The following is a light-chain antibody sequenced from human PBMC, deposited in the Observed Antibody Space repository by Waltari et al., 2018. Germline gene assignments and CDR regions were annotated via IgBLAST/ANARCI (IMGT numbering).Light chain of an antibody. Sequence: SYELTQPSSVSVSPGQTARITCSGDVLAKRYTRWFQQKPGQAPVLVIYKDSERPSGIPDRVSGSSSGTTVTLTISGAQVEDEADYYCYSVDDNKRVFGGGTKLTVL. CDR1: VLAKRY. J-gene: IGLJ2*01. CDR3: YSVDDNKRV. CDR2: KDS. V-gene: IGLV3-27*01.